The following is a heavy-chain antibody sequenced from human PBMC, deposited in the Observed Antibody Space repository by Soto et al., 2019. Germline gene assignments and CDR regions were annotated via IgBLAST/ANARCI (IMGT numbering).Heavy chain of an antibody. V-gene: IGHV4-59*08. CDR1: GGSFGGYY. D-gene: IGHD3-9*01. Sequence: PSETLSLTCAVYGGSFGGYYWSWIRQPPGKGLEWIGYIYYSGSTNYNPSLKSRVTISVDTSKNQFSLKLSSVTAADTAVYYCARHRGFDWLQYYYYGMDVWGQGATVTVSS. J-gene: IGHJ6*02. CDR3: ARHRGFDWLQYYYYGMDV. CDR2: IYYSGST.